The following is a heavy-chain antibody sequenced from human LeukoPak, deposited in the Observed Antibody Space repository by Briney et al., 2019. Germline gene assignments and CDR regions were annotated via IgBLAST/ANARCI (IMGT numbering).Heavy chain of an antibody. CDR3: TSNWNSDY. V-gene: IGHV3-23*01. D-gene: IGHD1-7*01. CDR1: GFTFSSYA. J-gene: IGHJ4*02. Sequence: GGSLRLSCAASGFTFSSYAMSWVRQAPGKGLEWVSAISGSGDSTFYADSVKGRFTTSRDNSKNTLYLQMNSLRAEDTALYYCTSNWNSDYWGQGTLVTVSS. CDR2: ISGSGDST.